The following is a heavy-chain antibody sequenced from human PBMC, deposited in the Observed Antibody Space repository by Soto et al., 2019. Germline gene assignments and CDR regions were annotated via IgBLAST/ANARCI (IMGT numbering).Heavy chain of an antibody. CDR3: AKDMSMITFGGKLGY. Sequence: EVQLVESGGGLVQPGRSLRLSCAASGFTFDDYAMHWVRQAPGKGLEWVSGISWNSGSIDYADSVKGRFTISRDNAKNSLYLQVNSLRAEDTALYYCAKDMSMITFGGKLGYLGQGTLVTVSS. CDR2: ISWNSGSI. D-gene: IGHD3-16*01. V-gene: IGHV3-9*01. J-gene: IGHJ4*02. CDR1: GFTFDDYA.